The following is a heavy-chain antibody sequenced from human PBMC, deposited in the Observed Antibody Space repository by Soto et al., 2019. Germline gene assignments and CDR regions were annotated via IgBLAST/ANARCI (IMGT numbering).Heavy chain of an antibody. Sequence: DVQLVESGGGLVQPGRSLRLSCAASGFTFDDYAMHWVRQAPGKGLEWVSGISWNSGSIGYADSVKGRFTISRDNAKNSLYLQMNSLRAEDTALYYCAKDYDYGDRYWYFDLWGRGTLVTVSS. J-gene: IGHJ2*01. V-gene: IGHV3-9*01. CDR1: GFTFDDYA. CDR3: AKDYDYGDRYWYFDL. D-gene: IGHD4-17*01. CDR2: ISWNSGSI.